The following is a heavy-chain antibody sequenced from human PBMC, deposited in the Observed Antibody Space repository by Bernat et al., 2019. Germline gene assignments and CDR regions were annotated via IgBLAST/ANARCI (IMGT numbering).Heavy chain of an antibody. D-gene: IGHD3-9*01. CDR1: GYTFTSYY. J-gene: IGHJ5*02. CDR3: ARGFESPNELLRYFDWLEGAILNWFDP. Sequence: QVQLVQSGAEVKKPGASVKVSCKASGYTFTSYYMHWVRQAPGQGLEWMGIINPSGGSTSYAQKFQGRVTMTRDTSTSTVYMELSSLRSEDTAVYYCARGFESPNELLRYFDWLEGAILNWFDPWGQGTLVTVSS. V-gene: IGHV1-46*01. CDR2: INPSGGST.